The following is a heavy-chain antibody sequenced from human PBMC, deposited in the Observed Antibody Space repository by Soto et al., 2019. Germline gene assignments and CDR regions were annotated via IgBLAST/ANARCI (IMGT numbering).Heavy chain of an antibody. CDR2: VTASGTTV. J-gene: IGHJ4*02. CDR1: GFTFDFSS. D-gene: IGHD3-3*01. Sequence: GGSLRLSCATSGFTFDFSSMSGVCQAPGKGLEWIAYVTASGTTVNYADSVKGRFIISRDNGMKSLILQMSSLRDDDTAMYYCARDGKGSAYTFGPYYFDYWGQGTLVTVSS. CDR3: ARDGKGSAYTFGPYYFDY. V-gene: IGHV3-48*02.